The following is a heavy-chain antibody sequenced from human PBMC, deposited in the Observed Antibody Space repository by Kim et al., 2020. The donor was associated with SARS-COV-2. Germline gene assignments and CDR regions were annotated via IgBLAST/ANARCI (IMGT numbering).Heavy chain of an antibody. J-gene: IGHJ4*02. CDR3: VKARGFYYASGSFDY. Sequence: GGSLRLSCAASGFSVSSNYMSWVRQAPGKGLEWVSVSYSGDRTNYADSVKGRFTISRDNSKNMVYLQMNSLRAEDTALYYCVKARGFYYASGSFDYWGQG. CDR1: GFSVSSNY. V-gene: IGHV3-53*01. CDR2: SYSGDRT. D-gene: IGHD3-10*01.